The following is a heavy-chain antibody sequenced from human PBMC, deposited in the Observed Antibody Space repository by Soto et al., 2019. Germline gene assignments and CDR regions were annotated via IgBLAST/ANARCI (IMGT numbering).Heavy chain of an antibody. Sequence: ASVKVSCKASGYTFTSYGISWLRQAPGQGLGWMGWISAYNGNTNYAQKLQGRVTMTTDTSTSTAYMELRSLRSDDTAVYYCARNLWFGTYYYYGMDVWGQGTTVTVSS. CDR3: ARNLWFGTYYYYGMDV. CDR2: ISAYNGNT. CDR1: GYTFTSYG. D-gene: IGHD3-10*01. V-gene: IGHV1-18*01. J-gene: IGHJ6*02.